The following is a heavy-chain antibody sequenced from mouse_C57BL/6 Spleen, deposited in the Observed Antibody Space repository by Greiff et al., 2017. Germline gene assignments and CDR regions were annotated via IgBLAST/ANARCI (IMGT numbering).Heavy chain of an antibody. D-gene: IGHD2-5*01. V-gene: IGHV5-6*01. Sequence: EVQLVESGGDLVKPGGSLKLSCAASGFTFSSYGMSWVRQTPDKRLEWVATISSGGSYTYYPDSVKGRFTISRDNAKNTLYLQMSSLKSEDTAMYYCARHYYSNYGDWYFDVWGTGTTVTVSS. J-gene: IGHJ1*03. CDR2: ISSGGSYT. CDR3: ARHYYSNYGDWYFDV. CDR1: GFTFSSYG.